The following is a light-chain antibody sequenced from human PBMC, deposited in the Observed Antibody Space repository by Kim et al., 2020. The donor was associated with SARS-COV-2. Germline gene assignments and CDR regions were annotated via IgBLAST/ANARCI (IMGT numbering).Light chain of an antibody. J-gene: IGLJ3*02. CDR2: GNS. V-gene: IGLV1-40*01. CDR3: QSYDSSLSGWV. CDR1: SSNIGAGYD. Sequence: QRVTISCTGSSSNIGAGYDVHWYQQLPGTAPKRLIYGNSDRPSGVPDRFSGSKSGTSASLAITGLQAEDEADYYCQSYDSSLSGWVFGGGTQLTVL.